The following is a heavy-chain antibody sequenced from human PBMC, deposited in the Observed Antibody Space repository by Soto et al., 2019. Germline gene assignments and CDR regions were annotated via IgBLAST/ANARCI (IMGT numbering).Heavy chain of an antibody. D-gene: IGHD1-1*01. V-gene: IGHV1-18*01. CDR2: ISGYNGDT. J-gene: IGHJ6*02. CDR3: AKNVQLPYYYYGMDV. CDR1: GYTFTRYG. Sequence: QGQLVQSGPEVKKPGASVKVSCKASGYTFTRYGISWVRQAPGQGLEWMGWISGYNGDTNYAQKVQGRVTMTIDTSTRTAYMELRSLTSDDTAIYYCAKNVQLPYYYYGMDVWGQGTTVTVSS.